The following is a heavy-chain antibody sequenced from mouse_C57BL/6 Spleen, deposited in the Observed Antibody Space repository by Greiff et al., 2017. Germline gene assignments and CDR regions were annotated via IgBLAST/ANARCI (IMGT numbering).Heavy chain of an antibody. V-gene: IGHV1-64*01. J-gene: IGHJ1*03. Sequence: QVQLQQPGAELVKPGASVKLSCKASGYTFTSYWMHWVKQRPGQGLEWIGMIHPNSGSTNYNEKFKSKATLTVDKSSSTAYMQLSSLTSEDSAVYYCASLTVVEDFDVWGTGTTVTVSS. CDR3: ASLTVVEDFDV. D-gene: IGHD1-1*01. CDR1: GYTFTSYW. CDR2: IHPNSGST.